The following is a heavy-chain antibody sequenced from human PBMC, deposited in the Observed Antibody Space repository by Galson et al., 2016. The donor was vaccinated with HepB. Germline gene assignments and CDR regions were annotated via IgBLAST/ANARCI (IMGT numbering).Heavy chain of an antibody. D-gene: IGHD2-21*02. CDR1: GFSFSDYY. J-gene: IGHJ4*02. CDR2: ISHTGNTV. V-gene: IGHV3-11*01. Sequence: SLRLSCAASGFSFSDYYMTWVRQGPGKGLEWISFISHTGNTVSYADSVKGRFSIFRDNAKNSLSLQMNSLRADDTAVYYCARIQVGTWGLFYNWGQGTLVTVSS. CDR3: ARIQVGTWGLFYN.